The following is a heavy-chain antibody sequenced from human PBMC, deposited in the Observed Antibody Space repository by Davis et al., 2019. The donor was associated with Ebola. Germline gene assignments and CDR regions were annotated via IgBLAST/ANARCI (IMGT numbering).Heavy chain of an antibody. V-gene: IGHV4-31*03. CDR2: IYYSGST. CDR3: TRDSVRYDSSGYLPI. D-gene: IGHD3-22*01. J-gene: IGHJ4*02. Sequence: MPSETLSLTCTVSGGSINSGGYFWSWIRQHPGKGLEWIGYIYYSGSTYYNPSLKSRVTMSVDTSKNQFSLKLSSVTAADTAVYYCTRDSVRYDSSGYLPIWGQGTLVTVSS. CDR1: GGSINSGGYF.